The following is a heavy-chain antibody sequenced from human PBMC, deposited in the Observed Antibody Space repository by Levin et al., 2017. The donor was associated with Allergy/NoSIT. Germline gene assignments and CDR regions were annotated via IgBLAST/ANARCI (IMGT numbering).Heavy chain of an antibody. CDR2: ISPYNGKT. Sequence: GESLKISCKTSGYTFRNYGLSWVRQAPGQGLEWVGWISPYNGKTTHAQKLQGRVTLTTDTSATTAYMELRSLKSDDTALYYCARDHGYSGYLRDWGQGTLVTVSS. J-gene: IGHJ4*02. D-gene: IGHD5-12*01. CDR3: ARDHGYSGYLRD. V-gene: IGHV1-18*01. CDR1: GYTFRNYG.